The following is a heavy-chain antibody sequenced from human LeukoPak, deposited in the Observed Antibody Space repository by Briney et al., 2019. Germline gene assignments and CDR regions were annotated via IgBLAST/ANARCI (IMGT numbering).Heavy chain of an antibody. CDR1: GCSISSGYY. CDR2: IYHSGST. CDR3: MRDLSN. J-gene: IGHJ4*02. V-gene: IGHV4-38-2*02. D-gene: IGHD3-3*02. Sequence: SETLSLTCAVSGCSISSGYYWGWVWQPPGKGLEWIGNIYHSGSTSYNPSLKSRVTISLDTSNKHFSLKLNSVIAADTAVYYCMRDLSNWGQGTLVTVSS.